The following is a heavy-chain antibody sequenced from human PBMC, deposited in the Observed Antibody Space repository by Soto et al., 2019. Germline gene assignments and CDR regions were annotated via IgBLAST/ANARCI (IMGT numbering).Heavy chain of an antibody. CDR2: ISGSGGST. CDR3: AKDNRNDGSGSNFDY. J-gene: IGHJ4*02. CDR1: GFTFSSYA. D-gene: IGHD3-10*01. V-gene: IGHV3-23*01. Sequence: GGSLRLSCAASGFTFSSYAMSWVRQAPGKGLEWVSAISGSGGSTYYTDSVKGRFTISRDNSKNTLYLQMNSLRAEDTAVYYCAKDNRNDGSGSNFDYWGQGTLVTVSS.